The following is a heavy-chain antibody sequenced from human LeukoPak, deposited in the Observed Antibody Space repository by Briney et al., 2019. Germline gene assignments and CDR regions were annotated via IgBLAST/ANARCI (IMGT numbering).Heavy chain of an antibody. D-gene: IGHD1-26*01. V-gene: IGHV3-33*01. CDR1: GFTFSSYG. J-gene: IGHJ4*02. CDR2: IWYDGSNK. Sequence: GGSLRLSCAASGFTFSSYGMHWVRQAPGKGLEWVAVIWYDGSNKYYAGSVKGRFTISRDNSKNTLYLQMNSLRAEDTAVYYCVRDLGGRSGHWGQGTLVTVSS. CDR3: VRDLGGRSGH.